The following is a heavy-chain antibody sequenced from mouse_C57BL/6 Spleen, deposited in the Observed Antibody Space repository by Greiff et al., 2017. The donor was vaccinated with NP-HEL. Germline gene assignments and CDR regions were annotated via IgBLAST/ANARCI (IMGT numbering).Heavy chain of an antibody. CDR3: ARGGYYGSPYYFDY. CDR2: ISYDGSN. J-gene: IGHJ2*01. Sequence: DVQLQESGPGLVKPSQSLSLTCSVTGYSITSGYYWNWIRQFPGNKLEWMGYISYDGSNNYNPSLKNRISITRDTSKNQFFLKLNSVTTEDTATYYCARGGYYGSPYYFDYWGQGTTLTVSS. V-gene: IGHV3-6*01. CDR1: GYSITSGYY. D-gene: IGHD1-1*01.